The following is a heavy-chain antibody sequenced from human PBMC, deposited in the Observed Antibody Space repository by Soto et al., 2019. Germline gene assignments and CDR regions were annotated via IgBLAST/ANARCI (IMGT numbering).Heavy chain of an antibody. CDR2: IFYSGST. CDR1: GGSISSTGYF. CDR3: AREAGSGDYFDY. Sequence: QVRLQESGPGLVKPSQTLSLTCTVSGGSISSTGYFWTWIRQHPGKGLEWIGYIFYSGSTFHNPSLKSRVTISLDTSKNQFSLELSSVTAADTAVYYCAREAGSGDYFDYWGQGTLVTVSS. V-gene: IGHV4-31*03. D-gene: IGHD1-26*01. J-gene: IGHJ4*02.